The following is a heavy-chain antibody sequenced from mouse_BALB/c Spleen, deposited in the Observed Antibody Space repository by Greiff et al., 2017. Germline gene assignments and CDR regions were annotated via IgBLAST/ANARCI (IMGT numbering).Heavy chain of an antibody. CDR3: ASGDYYGSSYEGFAY. Sequence: VQLKQSGAELVKPGASVKLSCTASGFNIKDTYMHWVKQRPEQGLEWIGRIDPANGNTKYDPKFQGKATITADTSSNTAYLQLSSLTSEDTAVYYCASGDYYGSSYEGFAYWGQGTLVTVSA. J-gene: IGHJ3*01. V-gene: IGHV14-3*02. D-gene: IGHD1-1*01. CDR1: GFNIKDTY. CDR2: IDPANGNT.